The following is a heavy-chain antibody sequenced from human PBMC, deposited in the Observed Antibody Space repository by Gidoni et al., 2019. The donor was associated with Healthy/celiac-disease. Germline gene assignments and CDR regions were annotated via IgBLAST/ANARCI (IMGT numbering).Heavy chain of an antibody. CDR2: ISSLGTTI. CDR1: GFTLRDYY. J-gene: IGHJ5*02. Sequence: QVQLVEYGGGLVKPGGSLRLSCAASGFTLRDYYMSWIRHAPGKGLAWISYISSLGTTIYYADSVKGRFPISRYNAKNSLYLQMDSLRAEDTAVYYCARGRKPYWFDLWGQGTLVTVSS. CDR3: ARGRKPYWFDL. V-gene: IGHV3-11*01.